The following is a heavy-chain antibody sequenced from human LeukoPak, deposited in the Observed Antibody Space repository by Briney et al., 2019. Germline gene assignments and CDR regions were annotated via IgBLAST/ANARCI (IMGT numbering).Heavy chain of an antibody. V-gene: IGHV7-4-1*02. CDR2: TNTNTGNP. J-gene: IGHJ4*02. CDR1: GYTFTSYA. Sequence: ASVKVSCKASGYTFTSYAINWVRQAPGQGLEWMGWTNTNTGNPTYAQGFTGRFVFSLDTSVSTAYLQISSLKAEDTAVYYCARGYCSSTSCYGGSYWGQGTLVTVSS. D-gene: IGHD2-2*01. CDR3: ARGYCSSTSCYGGSY.